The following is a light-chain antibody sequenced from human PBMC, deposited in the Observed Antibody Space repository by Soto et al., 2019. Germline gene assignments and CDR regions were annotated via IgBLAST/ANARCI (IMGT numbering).Light chain of an antibody. Sequence: DIVMTQSPESLAVSLGERATINCKSSQSLLWSSNNKNYLSWYQQKPGQPPKLLIYWASTRESGVPDRFSGSASGTDFTPTTGSLQAEDGAVYSCQQYYGTPPTFSGGTKVEIK. CDR2: WAS. CDR1: QSLLWSSNNKNY. CDR3: QQYYGTPPT. V-gene: IGKV4-1*01. J-gene: IGKJ4*01.